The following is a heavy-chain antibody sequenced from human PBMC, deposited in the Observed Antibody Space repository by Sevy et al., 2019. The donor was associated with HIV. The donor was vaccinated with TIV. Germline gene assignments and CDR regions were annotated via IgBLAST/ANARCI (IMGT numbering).Heavy chain of an antibody. D-gene: IGHD2-2*02. Sequence: GGSLRLSCAASGFTFSDYYMSWIRQAPGKGLEWVSYISSSGSTIYYADSVKGRFTISRDNAKNSLYLQMNSLRAEDTAVYYCAGDLSVEIVVPAAISGYGMDVWGQGTTVTVSS. CDR1: GFTFSDYY. CDR2: ISSSGSTI. J-gene: IGHJ6*02. CDR3: AGDLSVEIVVPAAISGYGMDV. V-gene: IGHV3-11*01.